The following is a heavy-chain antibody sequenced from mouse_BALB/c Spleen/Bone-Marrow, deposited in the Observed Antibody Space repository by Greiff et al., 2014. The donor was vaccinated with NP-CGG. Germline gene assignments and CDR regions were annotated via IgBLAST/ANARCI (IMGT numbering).Heavy chain of an antibody. CDR3: IRSNYGYWYFDV. J-gene: IGHJ1*01. Sequence: ESGAELVKPGASVKLSCKASGYTFSNYYMYWVKQRPGQGLEWIGESNPSNGGSNFNEKFKSKATLTVDKSSSTAYMQLSSLTSEDSAVYYCIRSNYGYWYFDVWGAGTTVTVSS. CDR1: GYTFSNYY. CDR2: SNPSNGGS. D-gene: IGHD1-1*01. V-gene: IGHV1S81*02.